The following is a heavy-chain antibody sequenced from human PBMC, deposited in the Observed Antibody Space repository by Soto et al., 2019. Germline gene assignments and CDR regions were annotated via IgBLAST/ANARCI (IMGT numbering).Heavy chain of an antibody. CDR1: GGSITSYH. J-gene: IGHJ5*02. CDR2: MYYSGSP. Sequence: QLQLQESGPGLVKASETLSLTCIISGGSITSYHWGWIRQSPGKGLEWIGYMYYSGSPNYNPSLESRVTISVDTSKTQLYLILNSVTAADTAVYYCSRRLYHRVAPWCQGSLVTVSS. CDR3: SRRLYHRVAP. D-gene: IGHD2-2*01. V-gene: IGHV4-59*12.